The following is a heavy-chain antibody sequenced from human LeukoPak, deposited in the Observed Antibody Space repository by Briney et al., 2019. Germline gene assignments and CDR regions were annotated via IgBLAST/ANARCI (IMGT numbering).Heavy chain of an antibody. V-gene: IGHV3-23*01. J-gene: IGHJ4*02. D-gene: IGHD5-12*01. CDR3: AKATVDIVARGLYFDY. CDR1: GFTFSSYA. CDR2: ISGSGGST. Sequence: GGSLRLSCAASGFTFSSYAMSWVRQAPGKGLEWVSAISGSGGSTYYADSVKGRFTISRDNSKNTLYLQMNSLRAEDTAVYYCAKATVDIVARGLYFDYWGQGTLVTVSS.